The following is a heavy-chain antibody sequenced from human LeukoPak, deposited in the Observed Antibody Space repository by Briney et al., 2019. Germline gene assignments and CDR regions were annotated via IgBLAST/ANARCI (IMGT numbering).Heavy chain of an antibody. CDR3: ARDVRGGYYYYYMDV. V-gene: IGHV4-59*11. J-gene: IGHJ6*03. Sequence: SETLSLTCTVSGGSISSHYWSWIRQPPGKGLEWTGYIYYSGSTNYNPSLKSRVTISVDTSKNQFSLKLSSVTAADTAVYYCARDVRGGYYYYYMDVWGKGTTVTVSS. CDR1: GGSISSHY. CDR2: IYYSGST.